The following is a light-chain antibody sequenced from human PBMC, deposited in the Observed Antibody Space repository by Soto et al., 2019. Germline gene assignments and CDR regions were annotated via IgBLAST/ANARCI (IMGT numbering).Light chain of an antibody. CDR1: QSLGRW. CDR2: KAS. Sequence: DIQMTHSPSTLSASVGDRLTITCLASQSLGRWLAWYQQKPGKAHKLLIYKASILQSGVTSRFSGSGSGTEFTLTISSLQRDDFATYYCQQYNSYSRTFGQGTKVDI. V-gene: IGKV1-5*03. CDR3: QQYNSYSRT. J-gene: IGKJ1*01.